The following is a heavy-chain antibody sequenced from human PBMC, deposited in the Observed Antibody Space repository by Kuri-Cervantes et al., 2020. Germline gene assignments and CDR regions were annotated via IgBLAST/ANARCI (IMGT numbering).Heavy chain of an antibody. Sequence: ASVKVSCKASGYTFTSYDINWVRQATGQGLEWMGWISAYNGNTNYAQKLQGRVTMTTDTSTSTAYMELRSLRSDDTAVYYCARAPLTLWVGDPGGDYWGQGTLVTVSS. J-gene: IGHJ4*02. V-gene: IGHV1-18*01. CDR2: ISAYNGNT. CDR1: GYTFTSYD. D-gene: IGHD3-10*01. CDR3: ARAPLTLWVGDPGGDY.